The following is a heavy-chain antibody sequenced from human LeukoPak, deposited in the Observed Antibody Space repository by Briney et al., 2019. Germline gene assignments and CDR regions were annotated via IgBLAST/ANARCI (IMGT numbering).Heavy chain of an antibody. J-gene: IGHJ4*02. D-gene: IGHD3-9*01. CDR2: IRSKAYSGTT. Sequence: LSLTCTVSGGSISSYYWSWIRQPPGKGLEWVGFIRSKAYSGTTEYAASVKRRFTISRDDSKSIAYLQMDSLKTEDTAVYYCTRDRDILAGYSDSWGQGTLVTVSS. CDR1: GGSISSYY. V-gene: IGHV3-49*03. CDR3: TRDRDILAGYSDS.